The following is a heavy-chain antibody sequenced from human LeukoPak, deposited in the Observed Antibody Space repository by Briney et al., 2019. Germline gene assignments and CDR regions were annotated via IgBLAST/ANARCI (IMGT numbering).Heavy chain of an antibody. D-gene: IGHD3-10*01. CDR1: GGSISSGDYY. J-gene: IGHJ5*02. Sequence: SETLSLTCTVSGGSISSGDYYWSWIRQPPGKGLEWIGYIYYSGSTYYNPSLKSRVTISVDTSKNQFSLKLSSVTAADTAVYYCARGGANYYGSGSYYWFDPWGQGTLVTVSS. V-gene: IGHV4-30-4*08. CDR2: IYYSGST. CDR3: ARGGANYYGSGSYYWFDP.